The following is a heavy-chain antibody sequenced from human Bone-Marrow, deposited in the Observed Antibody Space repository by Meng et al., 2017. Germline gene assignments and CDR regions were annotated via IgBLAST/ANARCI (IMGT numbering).Heavy chain of an antibody. D-gene: IGHD4-17*01. CDR2: IYYSGTT. Sequence: QVQLQESGPGLVKPSQNLSLTCTVSNDSIRSGDYYWSWIRQPPGKGLEWIGFIYYSGTTYYNPSLKSRVTISVDTSKNQFSLNLSSVTAADTAVYYCARDRGGYGDISYWGQGTLVTVSS. CDR3: ARDRGGYGDISY. J-gene: IGHJ4*02. V-gene: IGHV4-30-4*01. CDR1: NDSIRSGDYY.